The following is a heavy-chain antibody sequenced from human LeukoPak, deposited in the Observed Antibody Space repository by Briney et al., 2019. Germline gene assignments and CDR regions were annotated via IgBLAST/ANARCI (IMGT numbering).Heavy chain of an antibody. CDR2: ITYSGVST. J-gene: IGHJ1*01. D-gene: IGHD1-1*01. CDR1: GFTFSSYV. Sequence: GGSLRLSCAASGFTFSSYVMSWVRQAPGKGREGVSYITYSGVSTYYAVSVEGRFTISRDNSKNMLYLQMKSLRAEHTAVYYCEPPATLLDIPWGQGTLVPVSS. V-gene: IGHV3-23*01. CDR3: EPPATLLDIP.